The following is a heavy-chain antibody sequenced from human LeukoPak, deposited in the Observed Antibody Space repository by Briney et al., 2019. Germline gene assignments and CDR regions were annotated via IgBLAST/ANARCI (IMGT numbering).Heavy chain of an antibody. CDR3: AKDSGPYTSGYYGY. CDR2: ISHGCGTT. V-gene: IGHV3-23*01. D-gene: IGHD3-22*01. CDR1: VYSFTRYA. J-gene: IGHJ4*02. Sequence: GGSLRLSCAPSVYSFTRYAMSCVRHARGKRLECVSAISHGCGTTYYADSLRGRYTISRDNSKKKLVLQMNRQRDEDTAVYYCAKDSGPYTSGYYGYWGQGTLVTVSS.